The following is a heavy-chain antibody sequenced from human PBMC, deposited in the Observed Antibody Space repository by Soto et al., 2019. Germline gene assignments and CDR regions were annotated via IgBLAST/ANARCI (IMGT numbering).Heavy chain of an antibody. CDR3: ARDRESYSSSWSYLHL. D-gene: IGHD6-13*01. V-gene: IGHV3-33*01. CDR2: IWYDGSNT. J-gene: IGHJ1*01. CDR1: GFTFMTYA. Sequence: QVQLVESGGGVVQPGGSLRLSCAASGFTFMTYAMHWVRQAPGKGLEWVAVIWYDGSNTYYADSVKGRFTIPRDNSEDTLYLQMNSLGAEDTAVYYCARDRESYSSSWSYLHLCGQGTLVTVSS.